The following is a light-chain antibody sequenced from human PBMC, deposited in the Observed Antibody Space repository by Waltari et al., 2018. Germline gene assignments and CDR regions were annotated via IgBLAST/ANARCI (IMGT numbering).Light chain of an antibody. Sequence: DIVLTQSPGTLSLSPGERATLSCRASQSLSSSYLAWYQQKPGQAPRLLIHGAFRRATGIPDRFSGSGSGTDFTLTISRLEPEDFAVYFCQLHPVTFGQGTKVE. V-gene: IGKV3-20*01. CDR1: QSLSSSY. CDR3: QLHPVT. J-gene: IGKJ1*01. CDR2: GAF.